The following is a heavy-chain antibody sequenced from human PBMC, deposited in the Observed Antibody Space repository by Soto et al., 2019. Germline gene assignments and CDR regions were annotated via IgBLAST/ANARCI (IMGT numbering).Heavy chain of an antibody. CDR3: TKSNWFDP. J-gene: IGHJ5*02. CDR1: GGSISSSRYY. CDR2: IYYSGST. V-gene: IGHV4-39*01. Sequence: SEALSLTCTVPGGSISSSRYYWGWIRQPPGKGLEWIGRIYYSGSTYYNPSLKSRVTISVDTSKNQFSLKLSSVTAADTAVYYCTKSNWFDPWGQGTLVT.